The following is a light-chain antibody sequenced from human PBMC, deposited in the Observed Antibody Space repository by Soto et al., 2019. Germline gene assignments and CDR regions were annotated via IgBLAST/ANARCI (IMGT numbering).Light chain of an antibody. J-gene: IGKJ1*01. Sequence: DIQVTQSPPTLSASVGDRVTITCRASQTISTWMAWYQQKPGKAPKLLVYDASNLQSGVPSRFSGSGSGTEFTLTISSLQPDDFATYYCQQYNSYSFGQGTKVDIK. CDR1: QTISTW. V-gene: IGKV1-5*01. CDR2: DAS. CDR3: QQYNSYS.